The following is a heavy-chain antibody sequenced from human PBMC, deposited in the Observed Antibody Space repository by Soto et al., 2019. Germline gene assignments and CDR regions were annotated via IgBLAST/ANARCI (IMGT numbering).Heavy chain of an antibody. Sequence: QVQLVQSGAEVKKPGASVKVSCKASGYTFTGHYIHWVRQAPEQGPEWMGWINPNSGGTNYAQKFQGWVTMTRDTSISTAYMELSRLRSDDTAVYYCARGPRNFYYDFWSGYFQSYGMDVWGQGTTVTVSS. CDR2: INPNSGGT. D-gene: IGHD3-3*01. CDR3: ARGPRNFYYDFWSGYFQSYGMDV. V-gene: IGHV1-2*04. CDR1: GYTFTGHY. J-gene: IGHJ6*02.